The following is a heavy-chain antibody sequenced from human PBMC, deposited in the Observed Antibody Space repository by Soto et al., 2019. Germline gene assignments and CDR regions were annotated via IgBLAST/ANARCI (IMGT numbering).Heavy chain of an antibody. CDR3: ARVVPGYYMDV. CDR2: IYSGGST. CDR1: GFTVSSNY. D-gene: IGHD2-2*01. V-gene: IGHV3-53*04. Sequence: EVQLVESGGGLVQPGGSLRLSCAASGFTVSSNYMSWVRQAPGKGLEWVSVIYSGGSTYYADSVKGRFTISRHNSKNTLYLPMNSLSAEDTAVYYCARVVPGYYMDVWGKGTTVTVSS. J-gene: IGHJ6*03.